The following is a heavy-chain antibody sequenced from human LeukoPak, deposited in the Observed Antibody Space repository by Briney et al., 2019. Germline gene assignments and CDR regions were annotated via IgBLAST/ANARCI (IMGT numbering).Heavy chain of an antibody. CDR2: IYYSGST. V-gene: IGHV4-59*01. Sequence: PSETLSLTCTVSGGSISSYYWSWIRQPPGKGLEWIGYIYYSGSTNYNPSLKSRVTISVDTSKNQFSLKLSSVTAADTAVYYCARESGGVDYWGQGTPVTVSS. CDR3: ARESGGVDY. J-gene: IGHJ4*02. CDR1: GGSISSYY. D-gene: IGHD1-1*01.